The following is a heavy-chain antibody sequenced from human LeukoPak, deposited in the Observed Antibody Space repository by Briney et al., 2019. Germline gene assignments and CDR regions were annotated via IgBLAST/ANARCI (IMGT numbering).Heavy chain of an antibody. Sequence: GGSLRLSCAASGFTFSSYSMNWVRQAPGKGLEWVSSISSSSSYIYYADSVKGRFTISRDNAKNSLYLQMNSLRAEDTAVYYCATYCSGGSCNTYDAFDIWGQGTMVTVSS. J-gene: IGHJ3*02. CDR2: ISSSSSYI. CDR3: ATYCSGGSCNTYDAFDI. CDR1: GFTFSSYS. D-gene: IGHD2-15*01. V-gene: IGHV3-21*01.